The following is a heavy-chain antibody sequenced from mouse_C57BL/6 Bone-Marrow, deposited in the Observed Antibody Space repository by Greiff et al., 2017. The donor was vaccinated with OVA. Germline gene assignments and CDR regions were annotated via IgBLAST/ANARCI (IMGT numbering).Heavy chain of an antibody. CDR3: ARNNYGSSYHFDY. CDR2: IWSGGST. V-gene: IGHV2-2*01. D-gene: IGHD1-1*01. Sequence: VQLVESGPGLVQPSQSLSITCTVSGFSLTSYGVHWVRQSPGKGLEWLGVIWSGGSTDYNAAFISRLSISKDNSKSQVFFKVNSLQADDTAIYYCARNNYGSSYHFDYWGQGTTLTVSS. CDR1: GFSLTSYG. J-gene: IGHJ2*01.